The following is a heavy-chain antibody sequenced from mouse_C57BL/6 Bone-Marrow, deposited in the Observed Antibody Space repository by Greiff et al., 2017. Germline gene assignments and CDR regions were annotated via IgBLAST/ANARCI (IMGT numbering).Heavy chain of an antibody. J-gene: IGHJ2*01. CDR1: GYSFTGYY. CDR3: TRRGYSNYGFDY. Sequence: VQLQQSGPELVKPGASVKISCKASGYSFTGYYMNWVKQSPEKSLEWIGEINPSTGGTTYNQKFKAKATLTVDKSSSTAYMQLKILTSEESAVYYCTRRGYSNYGFDYWGQGTTLTVSS. D-gene: IGHD2-5*01. V-gene: IGHV1-42*01. CDR2: INPSTGGT.